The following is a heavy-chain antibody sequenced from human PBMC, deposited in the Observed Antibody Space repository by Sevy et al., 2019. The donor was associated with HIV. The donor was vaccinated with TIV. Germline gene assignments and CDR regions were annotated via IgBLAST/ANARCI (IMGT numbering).Heavy chain of an antibody. J-gene: IGHJ4*01. CDR2: ISSESGYI. V-gene: IGHV3-21*01. D-gene: IGHD6-19*01. CDR1: GLTFSNDN. CDR3: ARDGKVPVPGLYYFDY. Sequence: GESLRLSCAASGLTFSNDNMNWVRQAPGKGLEWVSFISSESGYIYYADSVKGRFSISRDNAKNSLYLQMNSLRAEDTAVYYCARDGKVPVPGLYYFDYWGHGTLVTVSS.